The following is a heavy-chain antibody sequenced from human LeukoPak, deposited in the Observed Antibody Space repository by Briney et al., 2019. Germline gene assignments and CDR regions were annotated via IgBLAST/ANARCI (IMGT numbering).Heavy chain of an antibody. J-gene: IGHJ4*02. CDR1: GFTFSSHW. CDR2: INSDGSSI. CDR3: ARDRIAAAGPFDY. V-gene: IGHV3-74*01. Sequence: GGSLRLSCAASGFTFSSHWKHWVRQAPGKGLVWVSRINSDGSSISYADSVKGRFTISRDNAKNTLYLQMNSLRAEDTAVYYCARDRIAAAGPFDYWGQGALVTVSS. D-gene: IGHD6-13*01.